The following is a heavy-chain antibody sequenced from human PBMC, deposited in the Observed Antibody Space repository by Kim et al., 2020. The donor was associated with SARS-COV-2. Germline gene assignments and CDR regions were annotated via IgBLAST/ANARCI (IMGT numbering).Heavy chain of an antibody. V-gene: IGHV1-8*01. Sequence: NSGSTGYAQKFQGRVTMTRNTSISTAYMELSSLRSEDTAVYYCARWFDPWGQGTLVTVSS. J-gene: IGHJ5*02. CDR3: ARWFDP. CDR2: NSGST.